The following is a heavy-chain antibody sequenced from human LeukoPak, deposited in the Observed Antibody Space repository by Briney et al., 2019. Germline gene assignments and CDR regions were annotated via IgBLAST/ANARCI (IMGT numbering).Heavy chain of an antibody. Sequence: SETPSLTCTVSGGSISSYYWSWIRQPPGKGLEWIGYIYTSGSTNYNPSLKSRVTISVDTSKNQFSLKLSSVTAADTAVYYCARHRCSSTSCYIGGWFDPWGQGTLVTVSS. V-gene: IGHV4-4*09. CDR3: ARHRCSSTSCYIGGWFDP. CDR2: IYTSGST. CDR1: GGSISSYY. J-gene: IGHJ5*02. D-gene: IGHD2-2*02.